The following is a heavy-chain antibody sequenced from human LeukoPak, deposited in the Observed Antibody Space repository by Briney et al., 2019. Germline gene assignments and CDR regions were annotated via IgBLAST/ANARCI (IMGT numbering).Heavy chain of an antibody. CDR3: ATKMGPIQLWNLMAFDY. CDR1: GGSISSYY. V-gene: IGHV4-59*01. Sequence: PSETLSLTCTVSGGSISSYYWSWIRQPPGKGLEWIGYIYYSVSTNYNPSLKSRVTISVDRSKNQFSLKLSSVTAADTAVYYCATKMGPIQLWNLMAFDYWGQGTLVTVSS. CDR2: IYYSVST. J-gene: IGHJ4*02. D-gene: IGHD5-18*01.